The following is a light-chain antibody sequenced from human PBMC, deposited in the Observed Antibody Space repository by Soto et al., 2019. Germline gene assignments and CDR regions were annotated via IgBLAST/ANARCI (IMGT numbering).Light chain of an antibody. CDR2: DAS. V-gene: IGKV3D-20*01. CDR3: QQSGSSPRT. J-gene: IGKJ1*01. Sequence: EIVLTQSPATLSVSPGERVTLSCGASQSVRDNYVAWYQQKPGLAPRLLIFDASTRATGIPDRFRGSGSGTDFSLTINRLEPEDSAVYCCQQSGSSPRTFGQGTKREI. CDR1: QSVRDNY.